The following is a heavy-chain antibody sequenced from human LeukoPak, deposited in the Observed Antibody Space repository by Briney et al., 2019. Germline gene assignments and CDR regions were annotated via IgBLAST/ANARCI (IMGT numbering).Heavy chain of an antibody. CDR1: GFTFDDYA. CDR2: ISWNSGSI. D-gene: IGHD3-22*01. Sequence: PGGSLRLSCAASGFTFDDYAMHWVRQAPGKGLEWVSGISWNSGSIGYADSVKGRFTISRDNAKNSLYLQMNSLRAEDTAVYYCARGLYYYDSSGYLYYWGQGTLVTVSS. V-gene: IGHV3-9*01. CDR3: ARGLYYYDSSGYLYY. J-gene: IGHJ4*02.